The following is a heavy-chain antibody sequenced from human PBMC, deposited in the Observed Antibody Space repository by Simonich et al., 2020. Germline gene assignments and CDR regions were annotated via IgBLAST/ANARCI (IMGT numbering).Heavy chain of an antibody. V-gene: IGHV3-23*01. CDR2: TSGSGGST. CDR3: AKRSGVSITGTFDY. D-gene: IGHD1-7*01. CDR1: GFTFSSYA. Sequence: EVQLLESGGGLVQPGGSLRLSCAASGFTFSSYAMSWVRQAPGKGVVCVSDTSGSGGSTYYADSVKGRFTISRDNSKNTLYLQMNSLRAEGTAVYYCAKRSGVSITGTFDYWGQGTLVTVSS. J-gene: IGHJ4*02.